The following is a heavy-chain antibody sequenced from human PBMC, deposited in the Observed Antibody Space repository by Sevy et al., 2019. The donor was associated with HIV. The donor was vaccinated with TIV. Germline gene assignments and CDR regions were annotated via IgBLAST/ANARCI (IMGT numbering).Heavy chain of an antibody. D-gene: IGHD3-3*01. CDR2: IRSKAYGGTT. J-gene: IGHJ4*02. Sequence: GGSLRLSCTASGFTFGDYAMSWFRQAPGKGLEWVGFIRSKAYGGTTEYAASVKGRLTISRDDSKSIAYLQMNSLKTEDTAVYYCTREYYDFWSGYYTFDYWGQGTLVTVSS. CDR3: TREYYDFWSGYYTFDY. CDR1: GFTFGDYA. V-gene: IGHV3-49*03.